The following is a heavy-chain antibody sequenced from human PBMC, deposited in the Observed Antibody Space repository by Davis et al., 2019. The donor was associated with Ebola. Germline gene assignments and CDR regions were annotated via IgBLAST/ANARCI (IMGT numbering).Heavy chain of an antibody. CDR3: ARDHLGAGPPLDY. CDR1: GDSVSSNTAA. J-gene: IGHJ4*02. V-gene: IGHV6-1*01. D-gene: IGHD1-26*01. CDR2: TYYRSKWYN. Sequence: HSQTLSLTCAISGDSVSSNTAACNWIRQSPSRGLEWLGRTYYRSKWYNDYAVSVKSRIIFNPDTSKNQISLQLNSVTPEDSAVYYCARDHLGAGPPLDYWGQGTLVTVSS.